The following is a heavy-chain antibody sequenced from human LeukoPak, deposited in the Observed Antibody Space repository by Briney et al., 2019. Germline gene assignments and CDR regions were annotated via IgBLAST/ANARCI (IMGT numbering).Heavy chain of an antibody. CDR3: ARGQAKRMVYVTDAFDI. Sequence: ASVKVSCKASGYTFTSYGISWVRQAPGQGLEWMGWISAYNGNTNYAQKLQGRVTMTTDTSTSTAYMELRSLRSDDTAVYYCARGQAKRMVYVTDAFDIWGQGTMVTVSS. CDR1: GYTFTSYG. V-gene: IGHV1-18*01. D-gene: IGHD2-8*01. CDR2: ISAYNGNT. J-gene: IGHJ3*02.